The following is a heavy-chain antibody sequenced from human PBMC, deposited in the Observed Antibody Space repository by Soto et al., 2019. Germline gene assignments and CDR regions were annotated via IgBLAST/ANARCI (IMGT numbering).Heavy chain of an antibody. CDR1: GFICSSYD. J-gene: IGHJ3*02. CDR3: AKATATGGGAFDI. Sequence: LGGALRLSCAASGFICSSYDMSWVRQAPGKGLEWVSTILVDGRTFYSDSVKGRFTISRDGSTNTVFLQMNSLTAGDTAVYYCAKATATGGGAFDICGQGTMVTVSS. D-gene: IGHD2-8*02. CDR2: ILVDGRT. V-gene: IGHV3-23*01.